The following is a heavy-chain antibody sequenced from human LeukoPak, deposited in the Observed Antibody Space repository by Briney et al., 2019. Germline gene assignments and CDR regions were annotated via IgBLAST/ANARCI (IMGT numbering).Heavy chain of an antibody. CDR1: GGSISSGGYY. CDR3: ARVPYYDILTGYRGFDY. D-gene: IGHD3-9*01. J-gene: IGHJ4*02. V-gene: IGHV4-31*03. Sequence: PSQTLSLTCTVSGGSISSGGYYWSWIRQHPGKGLEWIGYIYYSGSTYYNPSLKSRVTISVDTSKNQFSLKLSSVTAADTAVYYCARVPYYDILTGYRGFDYWGQGTPVTVSS. CDR2: IYYSGST.